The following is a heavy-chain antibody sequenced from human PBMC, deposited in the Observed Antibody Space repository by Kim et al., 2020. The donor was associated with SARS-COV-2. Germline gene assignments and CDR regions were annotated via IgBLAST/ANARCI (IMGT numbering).Heavy chain of an antibody. Sequence: SETLSLTCAVYGGSFSGYYWSWIRQPPGKGLEWIGEINHSGSTNYNPSLKSRVTITVDTTKNQFSLKLSSVAAADTAVFYCSGGLAVAGTKFDPWGQGTLVTVSS. CDR1: GGSFSGYY. D-gene: IGHD6-19*01. V-gene: IGHV4-34*01. CDR2: INHSGST. CDR3: SGGLAVAGTKFDP. J-gene: IGHJ5*02.